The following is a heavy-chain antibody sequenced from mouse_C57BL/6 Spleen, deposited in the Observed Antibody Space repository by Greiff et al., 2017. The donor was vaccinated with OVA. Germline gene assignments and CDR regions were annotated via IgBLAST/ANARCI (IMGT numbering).Heavy chain of an antibody. CDR2: IDPEDGET. J-gene: IGHJ3*01. V-gene: IGHV14-2*01. CDR1: GFNIKDYY. D-gene: IGHD1-1*01. Sequence: VQLQQSGAELVKPGASVKLSCTASGFNIKDYYMHWVKQRTEQGLAWIGRIDPEDGETKYAPKFQGKATITADTSSNTAYLPLSSLTSEDTAVYYCARSAITAVVEGCAYWGQGTLVTVSA. CDR3: ARSAITAVVEGCAY.